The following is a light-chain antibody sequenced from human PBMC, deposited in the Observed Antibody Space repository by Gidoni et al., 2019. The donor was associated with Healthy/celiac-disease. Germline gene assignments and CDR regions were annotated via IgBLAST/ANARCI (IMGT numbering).Light chain of an antibody. V-gene: IGKV1-39*01. J-gene: IGKJ1*01. CDR2: AAS. CDR1: QSISSD. Sequence: DIQMTQYPSSLSASVGDRVTITCRASQSISSDLNWYQQKPGKAPKLLIYAASSLQSGVPSMFSGSGSGTDFTLTISRLQPEDFATYYCQQSYSTPRTFGQGTQVEIK. CDR3: QQSYSTPRT.